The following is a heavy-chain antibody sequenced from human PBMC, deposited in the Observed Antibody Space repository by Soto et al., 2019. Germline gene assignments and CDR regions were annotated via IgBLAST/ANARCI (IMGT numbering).Heavy chain of an antibody. CDR1: GCTFSSYA. Sequence: GGSLRLSCTASGCTFSSYAMSWVRQAPGKGLEWVSAISGSGGSTYYADSVKGRFTISRDNSKNTLYLQMNSLRAEDTAVYYCAKDPSPYGSGSYLGYYGMDVWGQGTTVTVSS. V-gene: IGHV3-23*01. D-gene: IGHD3-10*01. CDR3: AKDPSPYGSGSYLGYYGMDV. J-gene: IGHJ6*02. CDR2: ISGSGGST.